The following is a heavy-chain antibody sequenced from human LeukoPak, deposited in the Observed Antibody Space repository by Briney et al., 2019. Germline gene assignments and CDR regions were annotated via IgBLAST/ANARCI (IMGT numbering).Heavy chain of an antibody. CDR1: GASISTYY. Sequence: PSETLSLTCTVSGASISTYYWSWIRQPPGKGLEWIGYINYSGSTNYNPSLKSRVTISVDTSKNQFSLRLSSVTAADTAVYYCARGPHYYDSSGYYFGGYYWGQGTLVTVSS. J-gene: IGHJ4*02. CDR3: ARGPHYYDSSGYYFGGYY. CDR2: INYSGST. D-gene: IGHD3-22*01. V-gene: IGHV4-59*01.